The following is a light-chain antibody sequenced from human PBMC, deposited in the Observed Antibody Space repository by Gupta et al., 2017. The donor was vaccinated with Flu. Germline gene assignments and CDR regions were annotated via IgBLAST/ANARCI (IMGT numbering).Light chain of an antibody. CDR1: ISTIGNNY. V-gene: IGLV1-51*01. J-gene: IGLJ1*01. CDR2: DNN. CDR3: GTWDSGLSARYV. Sequence: QSVLTQPPSVSAAPGQQATISCPGRISTIGNNYVSWYHQLPGAAPKLLIYDNNQRPSGIPDRFSGSKSGTSATLGITGLQTGDEADYYCGTWDSGLSARYVFGTGTKVTVL.